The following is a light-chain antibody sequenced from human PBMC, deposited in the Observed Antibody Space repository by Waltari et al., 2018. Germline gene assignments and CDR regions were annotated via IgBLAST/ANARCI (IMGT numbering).Light chain of an antibody. CDR1: QSVSTTY. Sequence: GTLSCRASQSVSTTYLTWYQHKTGQAPRLLIYDASSRATGIPDRFSGNGSGTDFTLTINSLEPEDFAVYYCQQSAGSPYTFGQGTKLEVK. J-gene: IGKJ2*01. CDR2: DAS. CDR3: QQSAGSPYT. V-gene: IGKV3-20*01.